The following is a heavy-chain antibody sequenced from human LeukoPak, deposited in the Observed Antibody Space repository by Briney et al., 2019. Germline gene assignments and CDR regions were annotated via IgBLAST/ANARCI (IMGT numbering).Heavy chain of an antibody. CDR3: ARVASSSRYYFDY. D-gene: IGHD6-13*01. J-gene: IGHJ4*02. V-gene: IGHV4-59*01. Sequence: MSSETLSLTCTVSGGSISSYYWSWIRQPPGKGLEWIGYIYYSGSTNYNPSLKSRVTISVDTSKNQFSLKLSSVTAADTAVYYCARVASSSRYYFDYWGQGTLVTVSS. CDR1: GGSISSYY. CDR2: IYYSGST.